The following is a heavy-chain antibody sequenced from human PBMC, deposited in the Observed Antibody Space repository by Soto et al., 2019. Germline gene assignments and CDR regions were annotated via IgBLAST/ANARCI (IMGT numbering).Heavy chain of an antibody. CDR3: AREYCSGGNCYGAFCF. D-gene: IGHD2-15*01. Sequence: GGSLRLSCAVSGFPLSDYTMNWVRQAPGKGLEWVSYISERSSTAYYSDSVKGRFTISRGTAKNSLSLQMSSLRAEDTAVDYCAREYCSGGNCYGAFCFWGQGTMVTVSS. V-gene: IGHV3-48*01. CDR1: GFPLSDYT. J-gene: IGHJ3*01. CDR2: ISERSSTA.